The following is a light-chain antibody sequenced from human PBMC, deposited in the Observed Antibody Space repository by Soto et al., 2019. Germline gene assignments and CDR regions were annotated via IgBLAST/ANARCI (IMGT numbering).Light chain of an antibody. V-gene: IGKV1-9*01. CDR2: AAS. CDR3: QQLNSYPRT. J-gene: IGKJ1*01. Sequence: IQLTHSPSSLSASVGDRVTITCRASQGISSYLAWYQQKPGKAPELLIYAASTLQSGVPSRSSGSGSGTDFTLTISTLQPEDFATYYCQQLNSYPRTFGQGTKV. CDR1: QGISSY.